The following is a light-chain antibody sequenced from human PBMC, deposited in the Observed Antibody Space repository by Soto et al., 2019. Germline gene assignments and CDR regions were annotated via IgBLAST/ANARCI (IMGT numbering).Light chain of an antibody. CDR2: VNS. Sequence: QSVLTQPPTASGAPGQRVTISFTGSSAKIGAGYDVHWYQQLPGTAPKLLIYVNSKRPAGVPDRFSGSKSGTSASLALTGLQAEDEAEYCCRSYDSSLSGSVFGGGTPLTVL. V-gene: IGLV1-40*01. J-gene: IGLJ2*01. CDR1: SAKIGAGYD. CDR3: RSYDSSLSGSV.